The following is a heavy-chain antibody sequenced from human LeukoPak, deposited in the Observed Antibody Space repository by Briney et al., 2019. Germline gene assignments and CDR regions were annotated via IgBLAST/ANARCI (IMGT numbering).Heavy chain of an antibody. CDR1: GYTFTGYY. V-gene: IGHV1-2*04. CDR3: ARATRITMVRGVSSGGMDV. D-gene: IGHD3-10*01. CDR2: INPNSGCT. J-gene: IGHJ6*04. Sequence: ASVKVSCKASGYTFTGYYMHWVRQAPGQGLEWMGWINPNSGCTNYAQKFQGWVTITWDTSISTAYMELSRLRSDDTAVYYCARATRITMVRGVSSGGMDVWGKGTTVTVSS.